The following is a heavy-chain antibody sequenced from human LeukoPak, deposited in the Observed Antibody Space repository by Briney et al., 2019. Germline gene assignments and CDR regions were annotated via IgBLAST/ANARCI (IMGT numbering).Heavy chain of an antibody. D-gene: IGHD3-22*01. J-gene: IGHJ4*02. CDR2: ISGSGGST. V-gene: IGHV3-23*01. CDR1: GFTFSSCA. Sequence: GGSLRLSCAASGFTFSSCAMSWVRQAPGKGLEWVSAISGSGGSTYYADSVKGRFTISRDNSKNTLYLQMNSLRAEDTAVYYCAKVPIDYYDSSGYFSGGNYWGQGTLVTVSS. CDR3: AKVPIDYYDSSGYFSGGNY.